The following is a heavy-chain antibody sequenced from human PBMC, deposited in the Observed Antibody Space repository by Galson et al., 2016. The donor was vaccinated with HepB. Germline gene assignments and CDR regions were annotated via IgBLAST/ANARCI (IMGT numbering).Heavy chain of an antibody. CDR3: ARHPYSSSPCYSSGRDV. Sequence: QSGAEVKKPGESLKISCKGSGYSFASFWIGWVRQMPGKGLEWMGIIFPGDSRTTYSPSFQGQVTFSADKSISTVYLEWNSLKASDTAMDYCARHPYSSSPCYSSGRDVWCEGTIVTVSS. V-gene: IGHV5-51*01. J-gene: IGHJ6*04. CDR1: GYSFASFW. CDR2: IFPGDSRT. D-gene: IGHD6-13*01.